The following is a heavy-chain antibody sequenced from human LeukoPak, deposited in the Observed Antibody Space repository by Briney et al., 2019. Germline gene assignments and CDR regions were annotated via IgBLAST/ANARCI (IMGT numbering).Heavy chain of an antibody. J-gene: IGHJ6*03. CDR2: IKQDGSEK. Sequence: GGSLRLSCAASGFTFSSYWMSWVRQATGKGLEWVANIKQDGSEKYYVDSVKGRFTISRDNAKNSLYLQMNSLRAEDTAVYYCARVTGYDFWSGYYYYYYYYMDVWGKGTTVTVSS. D-gene: IGHD3-3*01. CDR1: GFTFSSYW. CDR3: ARVTGYDFWSGYYYYYYYYMDV. V-gene: IGHV3-7*01.